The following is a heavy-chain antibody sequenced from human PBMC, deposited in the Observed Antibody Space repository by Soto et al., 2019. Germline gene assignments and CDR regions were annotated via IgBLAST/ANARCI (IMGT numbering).Heavy chain of an antibody. CDR2: IYYSGST. CDR3: AREGPNDYGEFDY. D-gene: IGHD4-17*01. CDR1: GGSISSYY. J-gene: IGHJ4*02. Sequence: PSETLSLTCTVSGGSISSYYWSWIRQPPGKGLEWIGYIYYSGSTNYNPSLKSRVTISVDTSKNQFSLKLSSVTAADTAVYYCAREGPNDYGEFDYWGQGTLVTVSS. V-gene: IGHV4-59*01.